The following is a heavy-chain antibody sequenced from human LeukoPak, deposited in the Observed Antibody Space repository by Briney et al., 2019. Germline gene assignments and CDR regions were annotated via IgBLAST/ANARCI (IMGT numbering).Heavy chain of an antibody. CDR3: ASDSTRDQNYGDYVYFDY. J-gene: IGHJ4*02. Sequence: SGTLSLTCTVSGGSFSSSNWRSWGRPPGGKGQEWAGEIYHSGSANYNPSAKRRVTISVDKSKNHFSLKLSLVTTAHTAVYSCASDSTRDQNYGDYVYFDYWGQGTLVTVSS. CDR2: IYHSGSA. V-gene: IGHV4-4*02. D-gene: IGHD4-17*01. CDR1: GGSFSSSNW.